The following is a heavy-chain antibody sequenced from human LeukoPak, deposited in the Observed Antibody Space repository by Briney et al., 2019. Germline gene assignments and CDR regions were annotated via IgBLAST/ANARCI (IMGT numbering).Heavy chain of an antibody. J-gene: IGHJ4*02. D-gene: IGHD5-18*01. V-gene: IGHV3-7*03. CDR3: ASDTAMDPGDY. CDR2: IKQDGSEK. Sequence: GGSLRLSCAASGFTFSGYPIHWVRQAPGKGLEWVANIKQDGSEKYYVDSVKGRFTISRDNAKNSLYLQMNSLRAEDTAVYYCASDTAMDPGDYWGQGTLVTVSS. CDR1: GFTFSGYP.